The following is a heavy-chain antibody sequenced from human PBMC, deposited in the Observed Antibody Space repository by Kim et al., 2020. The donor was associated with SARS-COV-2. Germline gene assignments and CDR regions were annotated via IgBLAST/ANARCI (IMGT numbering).Heavy chain of an antibody. D-gene: IGHD1-1*01. CDR1: GFTFSNAW. Sequence: PGGSLRLSCAASGFTFSNAWMSWVRQAPGKGLEWVGRIKSETDGGTTDYATPVKGRFTISRDDSKSTLDLQMNSLKSEDTAVYFCVASNKVFRGSDWNVGHFDYWGQGTLVTVSS. CDR3: VASNKVFRGSDWNVGHFDY. V-gene: IGHV3-15*01. CDR2: IKSETDGGTT. J-gene: IGHJ4*02.